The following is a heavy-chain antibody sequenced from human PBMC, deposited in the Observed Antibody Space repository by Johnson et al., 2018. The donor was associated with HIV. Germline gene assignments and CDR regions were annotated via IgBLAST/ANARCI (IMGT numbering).Heavy chain of an antibody. V-gene: IGHV3-33*06. CDR3: AKGPNGQLDDAFHI. D-gene: IGHD6-6*01. Sequence: HVQLVESGGGVVQPGRSLRLSCAASGFTFSSYGMHWVRQAPGKGLEWVAVIWYDGNNKYYADSVKGRFTISRDNSKKTLYLQMNSLGAEDTAVYYCAKGPNGQLDDAFHIWGQGTMVTVSS. CDR2: IWYDGNNK. CDR1: GFTFSSYG. J-gene: IGHJ3*02.